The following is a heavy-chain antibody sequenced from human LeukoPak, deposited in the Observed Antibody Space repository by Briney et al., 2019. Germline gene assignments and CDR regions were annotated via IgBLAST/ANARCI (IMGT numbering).Heavy chain of an antibody. CDR1: GFTFSSYG. D-gene: IGHD3-22*01. CDR3: AKDRYGYYYFQH. V-gene: IGHV3-30*02. J-gene: IGHJ1*01. CDR2: IRYDGSNK. Sequence: GGSLRLSCAASGFTFSSYGMHWVRQAPGKGLEWVAFIRYDGSNKYYADSVKGRFTISRDNSKNTLYLQLNSLRAEDTAVYYCAKDRYGYYYFQHWGQGTLVTVSS.